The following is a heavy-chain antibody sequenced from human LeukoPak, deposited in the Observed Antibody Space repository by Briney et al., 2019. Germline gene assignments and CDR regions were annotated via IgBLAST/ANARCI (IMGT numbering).Heavy chain of an antibody. J-gene: IGHJ4*02. CDR3: TRVTYYYDNSGYFHFDS. D-gene: IGHD3-22*01. Sequence: GSLSLSCTTSGFTFGDYAMSWVRQAPGKGLEWVSFIRRKAHGGTTEYAASVKGRFSSSRDDSKSIAYLQMNSLKTEDTAVYFCTRVTYYYDNSGYFHFDSWGQGSLVTVSS. CDR1: GFTFGDYA. CDR2: IRRKAHGGTT. V-gene: IGHV3-49*04.